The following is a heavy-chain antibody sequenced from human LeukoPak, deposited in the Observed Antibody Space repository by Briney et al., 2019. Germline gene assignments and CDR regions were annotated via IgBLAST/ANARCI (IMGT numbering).Heavy chain of an antibody. CDR1: GYSISSGYY. J-gene: IGHJ4*02. CDR2: IYHSGST. D-gene: IGHD2-8*01. Sequence: SETLSLTCAVSGYSISSGYYWGWIRQPPGKGLEGIGSIYHSGSTYYNPSLKSRVTISVDTSKNQFSLKLSSVTAADTAVYYCARAPIVLMVYSSPNYFDYWGQGTLVTVSS. CDR3: ARAPIVLMVYSSPNYFDY. V-gene: IGHV4-38-2*01.